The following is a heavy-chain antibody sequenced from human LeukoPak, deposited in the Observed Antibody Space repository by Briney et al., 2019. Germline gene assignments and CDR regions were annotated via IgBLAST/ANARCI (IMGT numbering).Heavy chain of an antibody. J-gene: IGHJ4*02. CDR2: IRSKNDGGTT. V-gene: IGHV3-15*01. CDR3: TAYYDFLTGYNTRRDY. Sequence: GGSLRLSCAASGFPFTIAWMSWVRQAPGNGLEWIGRIRSKNDGGTTDYAAPVKGKFTTSRDDSKSTLYLHMSSLTTEDTAIYYCTAYYDFLTGYNTRRDYWGRGTLVTVSP. CDR1: GFPFTIAW. D-gene: IGHD3-9*01.